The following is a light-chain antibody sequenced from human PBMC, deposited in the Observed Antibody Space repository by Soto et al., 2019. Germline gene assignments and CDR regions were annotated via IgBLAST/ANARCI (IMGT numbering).Light chain of an antibody. J-gene: IGLJ2*01. Sequence: QSALTQPASVSGSPGQSITISCTGTSSDVGGYNYVSWYQQHPGKAPKLMIYDVSNRPSGVSNRFSGSKSGNTASLTISGLQAEDEADHHCSSYTSSSTSVVFGGGTKLTVL. CDR1: SSDVGGYNY. V-gene: IGLV2-14*01. CDR3: SSYTSSSTSVV. CDR2: DVS.